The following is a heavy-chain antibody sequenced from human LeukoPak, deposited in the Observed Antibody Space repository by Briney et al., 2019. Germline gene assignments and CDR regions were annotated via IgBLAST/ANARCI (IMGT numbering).Heavy chain of an antibody. D-gene: IGHD5-18*01. CDR1: GFTFSSYA. Sequence: GGSLRLPCAASGFTFSSYAMSWVRQAPGKGLGWVSAISGSGGSTYYADSVKGRFTISRDNSKNTLYLQMNSLRAEDTAVYYCAKSGYSYGSRSYYFDYWGQGTLVTVSS. V-gene: IGHV3-23*01. CDR2: ISGSGGST. J-gene: IGHJ4*02. CDR3: AKSGYSYGSRSYYFDY.